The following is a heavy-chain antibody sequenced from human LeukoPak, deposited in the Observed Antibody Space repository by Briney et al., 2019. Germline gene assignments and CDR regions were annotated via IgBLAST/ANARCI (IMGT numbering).Heavy chain of an antibody. CDR1: GYSFTTYW. CDR2: IYPLDSDT. D-gene: IGHD4-23*01. CDR3: AKLRWSKGDRSSFDF. V-gene: IGHV5-51*01. J-gene: IGHJ4*02. Sequence: GESLKISCKGSGYSFTTYWIGWVRQMPGKGLEWMGIIYPLDSDTKYSPSFQGQVTISADKSISTAYLQWTSLRASDTAMYYCAKLRWSKGDRSSFDFWGQGTLVTVSS.